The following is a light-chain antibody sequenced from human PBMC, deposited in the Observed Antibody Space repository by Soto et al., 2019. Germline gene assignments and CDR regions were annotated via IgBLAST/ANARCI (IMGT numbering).Light chain of an antibody. CDR1: QSVTTK. CDR2: GAS. V-gene: IGKV3-20*01. Sequence: ENVLTQSPDTLSLSPAERATLSCRASQSVTTKLAWYQHKPGQAPRLLISGASSRASGVPDRFSGSGSETDFTLIISRLQPEDFALYYCQQYGGSPITFGQGTRLEIK. CDR3: QQYGGSPIT. J-gene: IGKJ5*01.